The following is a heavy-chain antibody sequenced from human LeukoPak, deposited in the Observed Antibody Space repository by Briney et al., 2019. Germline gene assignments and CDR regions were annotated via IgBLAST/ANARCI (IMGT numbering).Heavy chain of an antibody. J-gene: IGHJ6*02. CDR3: ARHGAVGRDGQQGRTSYYYYYGMDV. V-gene: IGHV4-4*09. D-gene: IGHD5-24*01. CDR1: GGSISSYY. CDR2: IYTSGST. Sequence: PSETLSLTCNVSGGSISSYYWGWIRQPPGKGLEWIGYIYTSGSTNYNPSLKSRVAISVDTSKNQFSLKLSSVTAADTAVYYCARHGAVGRDGQQGRTSYYYYYGMDVWGQGTTVTVSS.